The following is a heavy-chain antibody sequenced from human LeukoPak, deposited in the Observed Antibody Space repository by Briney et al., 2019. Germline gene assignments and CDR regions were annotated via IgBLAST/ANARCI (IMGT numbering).Heavy chain of an antibody. D-gene: IGHD3-22*01. CDR3: ASPPVHYYDSSGYYDAFDI. CDR2: ISAYNGNT. CDR1: GYTFTSYG. J-gene: IGHJ3*02. Sequence: ASVKVSCKASGYTFTSYGISWVRQAPGQGLEWMGWISAYNGNTNYAQKLQGRVTMTTDTSTSTAYMELSRLRSDDTAVYYCASPPVHYYDSSGYYDAFDIWGQGTMVTVSS. V-gene: IGHV1-18*01.